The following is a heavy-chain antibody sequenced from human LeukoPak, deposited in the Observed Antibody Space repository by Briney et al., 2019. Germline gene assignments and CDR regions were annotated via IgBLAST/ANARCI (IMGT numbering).Heavy chain of an antibody. D-gene: IGHD2-15*01. CDR1: TDSTNVYY. Sequence: EASETLSLTCSVSTDSTNVYYWSWLRESPRKGLEWMGHIYHSGSTDYNPSFKSRVTISIDMSRKEFSLKLTSVTVADTAMYYCVRLRWELLAPYFDHWGQGAFVIVSS. J-gene: IGHJ4*02. V-gene: IGHV4-59*01. CDR3: VRLRWELLAPYFDH. CDR2: IYHSGST.